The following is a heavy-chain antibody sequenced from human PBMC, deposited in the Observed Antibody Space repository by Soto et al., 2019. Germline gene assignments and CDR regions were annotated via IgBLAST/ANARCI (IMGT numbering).Heavy chain of an antibody. V-gene: IGHV4-4*02. CDR3: ARSPPSSYYGGSGTFDY. J-gene: IGHJ4*02. CDR2: AYHSGST. D-gene: IGHD3-10*01. Sequence: SETLSLTCAVSGGFTSTNNWWSWVRQPPGRGLEWIGDAYHSGSTEYNPSLKSRVSISVDKSKNQISLKLTSATAADTAVYYCARSPPSSYYGGSGTFDYWGQGTLVTVSS. CDR1: GGFTSTNNW.